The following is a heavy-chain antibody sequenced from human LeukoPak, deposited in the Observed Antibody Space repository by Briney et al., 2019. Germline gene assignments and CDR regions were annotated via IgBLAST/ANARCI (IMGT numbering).Heavy chain of an antibody. CDR1: GFTFSSYG. J-gene: IGHJ4*02. V-gene: IGHV3-30*02. CDR3: AKDSSFFHYDSRTLAY. CDR2: IRYDGSSK. Sequence: GGSLRLSCAASGFTFSSYGMHWVRQAPGKGLEWVAFIRYDGSSKYYADSVKGRFTISRDNSKNTLYLQMNSLRAEDTAVFYCAKDSSFFHYDSRTLAYWAKGPLVPVSS. D-gene: IGHD3-22*01.